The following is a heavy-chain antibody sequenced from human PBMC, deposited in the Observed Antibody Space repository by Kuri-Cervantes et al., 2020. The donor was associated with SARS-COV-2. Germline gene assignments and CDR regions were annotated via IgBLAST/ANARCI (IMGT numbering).Heavy chain of an antibody. D-gene: IGHD3-10*01. CDR1: GYTFTGYY. V-gene: IGHV1-2*04. Sequence: GGSLRLSCKASGYTFTGYYMHWVRQAPGQGLEWMGWINPNSGGTNYAQKFQGWVTMTRDTSISTVYMELSRLRSDDTAVYYCARGGGVRGLMVLFQWRGAGPLDFWGQGTLVTVSS. CDR2: INPNSGGT. J-gene: IGHJ4*02. CDR3: ARGGGVRGLMVLFQWRGAGPLDF.